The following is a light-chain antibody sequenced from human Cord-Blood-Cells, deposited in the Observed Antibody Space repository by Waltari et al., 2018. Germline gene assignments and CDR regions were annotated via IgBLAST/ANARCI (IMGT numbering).Light chain of an antibody. V-gene: IGLV3-21*04. Sequence: SYVLTQPPSVSVAPGKTARITCGGNNIGSKSVHWYQQKPGQAPVLVIYYDSDRPSGIPERFSGSNSGNTATLTISRVEARDEADYYCQVWDRSSDHVVFGGGTKLTVL. CDR3: QVWDRSSDHVV. CDR2: YDS. CDR1: NIGSKS. J-gene: IGLJ2*01.